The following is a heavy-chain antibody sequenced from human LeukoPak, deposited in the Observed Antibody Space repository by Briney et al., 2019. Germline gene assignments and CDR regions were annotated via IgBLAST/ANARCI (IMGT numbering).Heavy chain of an antibody. V-gene: IGHV1-8*01. Sequence: ASVKVSCKASGYTFTSYDINWVRQATGQGLEWMGWMNPNSGNTDYAQKFQGRVTMTRNTSISTAYMELSSLRSEDTAVYYCARLRKVRGLNWFDPWGQGTLVTVSS. D-gene: IGHD3-10*01. CDR3: ARLRKVRGLNWFDP. J-gene: IGHJ5*02. CDR2: MNPNSGNT. CDR1: GYTFTSYD.